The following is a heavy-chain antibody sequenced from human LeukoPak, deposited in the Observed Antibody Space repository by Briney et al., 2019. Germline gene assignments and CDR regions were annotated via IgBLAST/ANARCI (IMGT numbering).Heavy chain of an antibody. CDR1: GFTFSTFG. Sequence: QTGGSLRLSCAASGFAASGFTFSTFGMHWVRQAPGKGLEWVAFIRYDGTNKYYADSVKGRFTISRDDSKNTLYLQMNSLRAEDTAVYYCAGAPGLRLQPGSYYYYMDVWGKGTTVTISS. CDR3: AGAPGLRLQPGSYYYYMDV. CDR2: IRYDGTNK. V-gene: IGHV3-30*02. D-gene: IGHD4-17*01. J-gene: IGHJ6*03.